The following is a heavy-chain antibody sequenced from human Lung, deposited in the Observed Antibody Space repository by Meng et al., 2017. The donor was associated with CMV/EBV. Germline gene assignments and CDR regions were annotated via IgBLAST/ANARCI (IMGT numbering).Heavy chain of an antibody. CDR2: IYHSGST. CDR1: GCSISSSNW. CDR3: ASFPPPGKQWLVTDY. D-gene: IGHD6-19*01. J-gene: IGHJ4*02. Sequence: LRVSGPRLVNPAVPLSLTSAGSGCSISSSNWWSWVRQPHGKVLEWFGEIYHSGSTNYNPSLKSRVTISVDKSKNQFSLKLSSVTAADTAVYYCASFPPPGKQWLVTDYWGQGTLVTVSS. V-gene: IGHV4-4*02.